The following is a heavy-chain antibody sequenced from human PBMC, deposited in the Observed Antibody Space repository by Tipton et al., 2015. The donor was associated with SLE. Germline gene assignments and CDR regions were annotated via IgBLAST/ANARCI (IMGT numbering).Heavy chain of an antibody. CDR1: GGSISSYY. V-gene: IGHV4-59*04. CDR3: ARQGTVTPFDY. Sequence: TPSLTCTVSGGSISSYYWSWIRQPPGKGLEWIGYIYYSGSTYYNPSLKSRVTISVDTSKNQFSLKLSSVTAADTAVYYCARQGTVTPFDYWGQGTLVTVSS. CDR2: IYYSGST. D-gene: IGHD4-11*01. J-gene: IGHJ4*02.